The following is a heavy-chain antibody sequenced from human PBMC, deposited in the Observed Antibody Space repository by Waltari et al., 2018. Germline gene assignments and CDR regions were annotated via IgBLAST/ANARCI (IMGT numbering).Heavy chain of an antibody. CDR3: AGGSLVVPAAIAGRYYGMDV. J-gene: IGHJ6*02. CDR1: GGSISSYY. V-gene: IGHV4-59*08. CDR2: IYYSGST. Sequence: QVQLQESGPGLVKPSETLSLTCTVSGGSISSYYWSWIRQPPGKGLEWIGYIYYSGSTNYNPSRKSRVTISVDTSKNQFSLKLSSVTAADTAVYYCAGGSLVVPAAIAGRYYGMDVWGQGTTVTVSS. D-gene: IGHD2-2*01.